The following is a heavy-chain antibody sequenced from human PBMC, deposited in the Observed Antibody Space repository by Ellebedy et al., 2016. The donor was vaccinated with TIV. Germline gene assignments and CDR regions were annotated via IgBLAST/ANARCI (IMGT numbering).Heavy chain of an antibody. CDR1: GGSVSSGSYY. CDR3: ARPGVSPYYYYGMDV. CDR2: IYHSGST. V-gene: IGHV4-61*01. D-gene: IGHD3-10*01. Sequence: GSLRLXCTVSGGSVSSGSYYWSWIRQPPGKGLEWIGYIYHSGSTNYNPSLKSRVTISVDTSKNQFSLKLSSVTAADTAVYYCARPGVSPYYYYGMDVWGQGTTVTVSS. J-gene: IGHJ6*02.